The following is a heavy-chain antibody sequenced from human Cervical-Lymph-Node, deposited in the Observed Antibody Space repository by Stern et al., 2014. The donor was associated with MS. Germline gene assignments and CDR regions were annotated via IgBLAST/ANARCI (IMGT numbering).Heavy chain of an antibody. CDR1: GFAFSTYG. Sequence: MQLVESGGGVVQPGRSLRLSCSPSGFAFSTYGMHWVRQAPGKGLEWVALISFDGAKTYYADSVKGRFAISRDNPKNTLYLQMKSLRGEDTAVYYCARGSYWYPLDYWGQGTLVTVSS. CDR3: ARGSYWYPLDY. V-gene: IGHV3-30*03. D-gene: IGHD6-19*01. CDR2: ISFDGAKT. J-gene: IGHJ4*02.